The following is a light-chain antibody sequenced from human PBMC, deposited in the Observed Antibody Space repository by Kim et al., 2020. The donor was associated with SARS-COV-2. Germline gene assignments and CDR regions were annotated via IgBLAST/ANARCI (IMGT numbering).Light chain of an antibody. CDR3: QQYDSLPYN. CDR2: DAS. CDR1: QDIINY. Sequence: DIRLTQSPSSLSASVGDRVTISCLASQDIINYLNWYQHKPGKGPKLLIYDASNLETGVPSRFRGSGSGTQFTLTINSLQPEDIGTYYWQQYDSLPYNFGQGTKVDIK. J-gene: IGKJ2*01. V-gene: IGKV1-33*01.